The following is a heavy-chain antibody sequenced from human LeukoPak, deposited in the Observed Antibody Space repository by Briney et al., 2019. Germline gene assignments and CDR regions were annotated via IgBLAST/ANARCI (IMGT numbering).Heavy chain of an antibody. CDR1: GGSFSGYY. Sequence: PSETLSLTCAVYGGSFSGYYWSWIRQPPGKGLEWIGEINHSGSTNYNPSLKSRVTISVDKSKNQFSLKLSSVTAADTAVYYCARDSLAYCGGDCYIIDYWGQGTLVTVSS. CDR2: INHSGST. CDR3: ARDSLAYCGGDCYIIDY. J-gene: IGHJ4*02. V-gene: IGHV4-34*01. D-gene: IGHD2-21*02.